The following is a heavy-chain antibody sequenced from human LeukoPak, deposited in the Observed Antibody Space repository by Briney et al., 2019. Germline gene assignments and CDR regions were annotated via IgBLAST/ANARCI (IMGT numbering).Heavy chain of an antibody. D-gene: IGHD6-13*01. CDR2: INQDGSEK. J-gene: IGHJ4*02. V-gene: IGHV3-7*01. CDR3: ARPYTYSSSWYYFDY. Sequence: GGSLRLSCAASGFTFSSYWMSWVRQAPGKGLEWVAKINQDGSEKYYVDSVKGRFTISRDNAKISLYLQMSSLRAEDTAVYYCARPYTYSSSWYYFDYWGQGTLVTVSS. CDR1: GFTFSSYW.